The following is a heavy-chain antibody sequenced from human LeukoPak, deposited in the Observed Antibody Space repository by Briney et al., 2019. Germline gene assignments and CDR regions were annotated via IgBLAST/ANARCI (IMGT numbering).Heavy chain of an antibody. CDR2: ISSSSSYI. Sequence: GGSLRLSCAASGFTFSSYSMNWVRQAPGKGLEWVSSISSSSSYIYYADSVKGRFTISRDNAKNSLYLKMNGLRAEDTAVYYCARVSYYDSSGYYIPFDYWGQGTLVTVSS. D-gene: IGHD3-22*01. CDR1: GFTFSSYS. V-gene: IGHV3-21*01. CDR3: ARVSYYDSSGYYIPFDY. J-gene: IGHJ4*02.